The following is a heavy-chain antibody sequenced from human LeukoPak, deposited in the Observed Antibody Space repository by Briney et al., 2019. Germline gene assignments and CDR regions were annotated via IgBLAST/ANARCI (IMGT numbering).Heavy chain of an antibody. V-gene: IGHV4-4*02. Sequence: SGTLSLTCAVSGGSISSSNWWSWVRQPPGKGLEWIGEINHSGSTNYNPSLKSRVTISVDTSKNQFSLKLSSATAADTAVYYCARDSGSYSHFYYFDYWGQGTLVTVSS. J-gene: IGHJ4*02. CDR1: GGSISSSNW. CDR3: ARDSGSYSHFYYFDY. D-gene: IGHD1-26*01. CDR2: INHSGST.